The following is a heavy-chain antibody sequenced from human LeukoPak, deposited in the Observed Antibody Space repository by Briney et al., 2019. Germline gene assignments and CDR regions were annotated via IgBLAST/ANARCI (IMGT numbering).Heavy chain of an antibody. J-gene: IGHJ6*03. D-gene: IGHD4-17*01. CDR3: ARPQPDYGDYPPFLYMDV. CDR2: ISAYNGNT. CDR1: GYTFTSYG. V-gene: IGHV1-18*01. Sequence: GASVKVSCKASGYTFTSYGLSWVRQAPGQGLEWMGWISAYNGNTNYAQKLQGRVTMTTDTSTSTAYMELRSLRSDDTAVYYCARPQPDYGDYPPFLYMDVWGKGTTVAVSS.